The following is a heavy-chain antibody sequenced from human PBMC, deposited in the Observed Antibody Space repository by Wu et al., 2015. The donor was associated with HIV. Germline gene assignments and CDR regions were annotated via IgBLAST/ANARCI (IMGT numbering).Heavy chain of an antibody. CDR2: INPLFGTT. V-gene: IGHV1-69*05. Sequence: QVHLVQFGGEVKKPGSSVKVTCKASGDGFTSYAVSWVRQAPGQGLEWMGGINPLFGTTKFAQKFQDRLTITSDESTATVYMEMSTLRSEDTAVYYCARGLRDILTGYYSAFDYWGQGTLVIISS. CDR3: ARGLRDILTGYYSAFDY. D-gene: IGHD3-9*01. J-gene: IGHJ4*02. CDR1: GDGFTSYA.